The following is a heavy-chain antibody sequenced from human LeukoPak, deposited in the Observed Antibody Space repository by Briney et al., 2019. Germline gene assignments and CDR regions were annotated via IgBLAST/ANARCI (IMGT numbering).Heavy chain of an antibody. CDR1: RFTFSSHS. CDR2: ISYDGNTE. J-gene: IGHJ2*01. Sequence: GRSLRLSCAASRFTFSSHSMHWVRQAPGKGLEWVAVISYDGNTEYYADSVKGRFTISRDNSKYTLYLQVNSLRVEDTAVYYCARDEQWLGLEWYFDLWGRGTLVAVSS. V-gene: IGHV3-30*01. CDR3: ARDEQWLGLEWYFDL. D-gene: IGHD6-19*01.